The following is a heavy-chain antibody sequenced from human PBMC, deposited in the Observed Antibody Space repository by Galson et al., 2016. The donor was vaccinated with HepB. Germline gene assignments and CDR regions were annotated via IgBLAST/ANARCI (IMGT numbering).Heavy chain of an antibody. CDR3: AIWEWGLPPC. CDR2: LHTSGAT. Sequence: SLRLSCAASGFTFSISAMNWVRQAPWKGLEWVSGLHTSGATYYADSVRGRFTISRDNSKNTLYLQMSSLRAEDTAVYYCAIWEWGLPPCWGQGTLVTVSS. J-gene: IGHJ4*02. D-gene: IGHD1-26*01. V-gene: IGHV3-23*01. CDR1: GFTFSISA.